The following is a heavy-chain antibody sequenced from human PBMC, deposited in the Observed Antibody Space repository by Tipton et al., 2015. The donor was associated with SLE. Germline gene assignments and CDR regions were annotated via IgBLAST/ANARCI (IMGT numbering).Heavy chain of an antibody. J-gene: IGHJ4*02. Sequence: LSLTCVVSGLTISGNYMSWVRHSPRRGLEWVAFIDDSETTYYADSVKDRFTISRDNSKNTVYLQMKSLRAEDTAVYHCVRDVITVADDGEGFLTHDYWGQGTLVTVSS. CDR3: VRDVITVADDGEGFLTHDY. CDR2: IDDSETT. V-gene: IGHV3-66*01. D-gene: IGHD6-19*01. CDR1: GLTISGNY.